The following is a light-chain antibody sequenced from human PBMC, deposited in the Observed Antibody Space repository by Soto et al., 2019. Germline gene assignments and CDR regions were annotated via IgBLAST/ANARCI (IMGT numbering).Light chain of an antibody. CDR2: GAS. CDR1: QSVSNNY. V-gene: IGKV3-20*01. CDR3: HQYYDWPPWT. Sequence: EIVLTQSPGTLSLSPGERATLSCRASQSVSNNYLAWYQQKPGQAPRLLIYGASNRATGIPDRFSGSGSGTDFTLTISRLEPGDFAVYYCHQYYDWPPWTFGQGTKVDIK. J-gene: IGKJ1*01.